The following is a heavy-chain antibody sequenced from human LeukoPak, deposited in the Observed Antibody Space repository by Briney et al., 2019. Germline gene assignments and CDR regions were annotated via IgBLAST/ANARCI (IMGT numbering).Heavy chain of an antibody. J-gene: IGHJ2*01. V-gene: IGHV4-4*07. Sequence: PSESLSLTCTVSGGSFSGYYRSWIRQPSGKGLECIVRIYISGNTNYNPSLNSRITMSVDTSKNQYSLRLNSVTAADAAVYYCARDHGQLLRYWYFGLWGRDTTVTVFS. CDR3: ARDHGQLLRYWYFGL. CDR1: GGSFSGYY. D-gene: IGHD2-2*01. CDR2: IYISGNT.